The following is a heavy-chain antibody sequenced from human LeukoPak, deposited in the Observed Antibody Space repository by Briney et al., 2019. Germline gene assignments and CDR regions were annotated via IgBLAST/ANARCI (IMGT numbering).Heavy chain of an antibody. Sequence: SETLSLTYTVSGGSISSSSYYWGWIRQPPGKGLEWIGRIYYSGSTYYNPSLKSRVTISVDTSKNQFSLKLSSVTAADTAVYYCARDPLAAAGTGYYYYYGMDVWGQGTTVTVSS. CDR3: ARDPLAAAGTGYYYYYGMDV. V-gene: IGHV4-39*02. CDR2: IYYSGST. J-gene: IGHJ6*02. D-gene: IGHD6-13*01. CDR1: GGSISSSSYY.